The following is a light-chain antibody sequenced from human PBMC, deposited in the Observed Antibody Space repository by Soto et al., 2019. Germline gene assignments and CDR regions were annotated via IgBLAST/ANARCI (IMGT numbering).Light chain of an antibody. J-gene: IGLJ3*02. CDR3: AAWDDTLDAQV. CDR1: RSNIGRNF. V-gene: IGLV1-47*01. Sequence: QAVVTQSPSASGTPGQRVTISCSGSRSNIGRNFAYWYQHVPGTAPRLLIQRNNERPSGVPDRFSGSKSGTSVSLAISGLRSDDEATYYCAAWDDTLDAQVFGGGTEVTVL. CDR2: RNN.